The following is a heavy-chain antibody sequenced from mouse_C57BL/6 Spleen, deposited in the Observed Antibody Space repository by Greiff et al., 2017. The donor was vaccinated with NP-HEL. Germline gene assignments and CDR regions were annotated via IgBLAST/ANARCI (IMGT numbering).Heavy chain of an antibody. CDR1: GYSFTGYY. Sequence: VQLQQSGPELVKPGASVKISCKASGYSFTGYYMNWVKQSPEKSLEWIGEINPSTGGTTYNQKFKAKATLTVDKSSSTAYMQLKSLTSEDSAVYYCASSLYYYGSSSFAYWGQGTLVTVSA. D-gene: IGHD1-1*01. CDR2: INPSTGGT. V-gene: IGHV1-42*01. J-gene: IGHJ3*01. CDR3: ASSLYYYGSSSFAY.